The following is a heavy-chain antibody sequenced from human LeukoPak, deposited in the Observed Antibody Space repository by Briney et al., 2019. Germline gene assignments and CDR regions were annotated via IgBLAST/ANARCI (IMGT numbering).Heavy chain of an antibody. CDR2: ISGSGGNT. V-gene: IGHV3-23*01. J-gene: IGHJ4*02. CDR3: AKDVEDGSGTLIGY. Sequence: GGSLRLSCAASGFTFTSFAMNWVRQAPGKWLEWVSTISGSGGNTFYSDSVKGRFTISRDISKNTLYLQMKSLRAEDTAVYYCAKDVEDGSGTLIGYWGQGTLVTVSS. D-gene: IGHD3-10*01. CDR1: GFTFTSFA.